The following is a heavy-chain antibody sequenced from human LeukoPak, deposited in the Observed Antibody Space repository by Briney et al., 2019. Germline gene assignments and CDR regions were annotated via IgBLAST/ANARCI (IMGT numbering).Heavy chain of an antibody. Sequence: GGSQRLSCAASGFTFSSYAMSWVRQAPGKGLEWVSAISGSGGSTYYADSVKGRFTISRDNSKNTLYLQMNSLRAEDTAVYYWAKLDWRATVTDLFDYWGQGTLVTVSS. V-gene: IGHV3-23*01. D-gene: IGHD4-17*01. CDR1: GFTFSSYA. J-gene: IGHJ4*02. CDR3: AKLDWRATVTDLFDY. CDR2: ISGSGGST.